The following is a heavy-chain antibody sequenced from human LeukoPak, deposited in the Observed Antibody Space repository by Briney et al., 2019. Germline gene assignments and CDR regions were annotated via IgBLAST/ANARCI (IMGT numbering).Heavy chain of an antibody. CDR1: GYTFTSYD. J-gene: IGHJ4*02. CDR2: MNPNSGNT. Sequence: ASVKVSCKASGYTFTSYDINWVRQATGQGLEWMGWMNPNSGNTGYAQKFQGRVTMTRNTSISTAYMELSSLRAEDTAVHYCAKAPPYSSSWSYYFDYWGQGTLVTVSS. V-gene: IGHV1-8*01. CDR3: AKAPPYSSSWSYYFDY. D-gene: IGHD6-13*01.